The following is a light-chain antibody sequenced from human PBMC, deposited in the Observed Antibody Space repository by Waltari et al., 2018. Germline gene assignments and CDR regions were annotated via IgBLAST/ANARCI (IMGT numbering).Light chain of an antibody. V-gene: IGKV2-28*01. Sequence: DIVMTQSPLSLSVTPGEPASISCRSSQSLLHSSGNTFLDWYLQKPWQSPQLLIYLISNRASGVPDRFSGSGAVTDFTLKISRGEAEDVGVYFCMQARQAPWTFGQGTKVEIK. CDR1: QSLLHSSGNTF. CDR3: MQARQAPWT. CDR2: LIS. J-gene: IGKJ1*01.